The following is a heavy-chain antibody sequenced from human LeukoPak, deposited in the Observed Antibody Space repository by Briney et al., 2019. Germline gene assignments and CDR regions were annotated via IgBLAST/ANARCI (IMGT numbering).Heavy chain of an antibody. CDR2: INSDGSST. CDR3: ARGIRAAIRNDADWFDP. V-gene: IGHV3-74*01. CDR1: GFTFSSYW. Sequence: GGCLRLSCTASGFTFSSYWMHWVRQAPGKGLVWVSRINSDGSSTSYADSVKGRFTISRGNAKNTLYLQMNSLRAEDTAVYYCARGIRAAIRNDADWFDPWGQGTLVTVSS. J-gene: IGHJ5*02. D-gene: IGHD2-2*02.